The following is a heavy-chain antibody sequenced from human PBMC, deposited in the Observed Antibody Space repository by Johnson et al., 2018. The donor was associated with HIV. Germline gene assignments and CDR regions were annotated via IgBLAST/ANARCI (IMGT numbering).Heavy chain of an antibody. Sequence: VQLVESGGGLMQPGGSLRLSCAASGFTVDSNYMSWVRQAPGKGLEWVSAISGSGGSTYYADSVKGRFTISRDNSKNTLYLQMNSLRAEDTAVYYCVRGIVVVVAAGRADAFDIWGQGPMVTVSS. V-gene: IGHV3-23*04. CDR2: ISGSGGST. CDR3: VRGIVVVVAAGRADAFDI. D-gene: IGHD2-15*01. J-gene: IGHJ3*02. CDR1: GFTVDSNY.